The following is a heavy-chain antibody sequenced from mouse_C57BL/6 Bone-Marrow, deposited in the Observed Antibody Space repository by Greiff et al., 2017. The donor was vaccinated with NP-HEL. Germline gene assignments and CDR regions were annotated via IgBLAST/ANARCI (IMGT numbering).Heavy chain of an antibody. J-gene: IGHJ1*03. CDR2: IDPSDSYT. D-gene: IGHD1-1*01. Sequence: VQLQQPGAELVMPGASVKLSCKASGYTFTSYWMHWVKQRPGQGLEWIGEIDPSDSYTNYNQKFKGKSTLTVDKSSSTAYMQLSSLTSEDSAVYYCARGHYYGSSYRYFDVWGTGTTVTVSS. CDR3: ARGHYYGSSYRYFDV. CDR1: GYTFTSYW. V-gene: IGHV1-69*01.